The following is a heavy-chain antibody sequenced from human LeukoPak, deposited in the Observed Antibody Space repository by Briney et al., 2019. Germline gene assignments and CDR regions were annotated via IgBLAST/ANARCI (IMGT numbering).Heavy chain of an antibody. CDR2: IGSGDGST. J-gene: IGHJ4*02. Sequence: GGSLRLSCAASGFTFNSYAMTWVRQAPGKGLEWVAAIGSGDGSTYYTDSVKGRFTISRDNSKNTLYLQMNSLRADDAAAYYCAKDRDGGNVRPYSFDHWGQGTLVTVSS. D-gene: IGHD4-23*01. V-gene: IGHV3-23*01. CDR3: AKDRDGGNVRPYSFDH. CDR1: GFTFNSYA.